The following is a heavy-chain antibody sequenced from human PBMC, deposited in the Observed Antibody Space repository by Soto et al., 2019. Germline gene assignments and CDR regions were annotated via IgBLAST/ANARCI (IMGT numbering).Heavy chain of an antibody. Sequence: SETLSLTCTVSGGSISSGGYYWSWIRQHPGKGLEWIGYIYYSGSTYYNPSLKSRVTMSVDTSKNQFSLKLSSVTAADTAVYYCARESMQLRLHYYYYYMDVWGKGTTVTVSS. CDR1: GGSISSGGYY. D-gene: IGHD2-2*01. CDR2: IYYSGST. V-gene: IGHV4-31*03. CDR3: ARESMQLRLHYYYYYMDV. J-gene: IGHJ6*03.